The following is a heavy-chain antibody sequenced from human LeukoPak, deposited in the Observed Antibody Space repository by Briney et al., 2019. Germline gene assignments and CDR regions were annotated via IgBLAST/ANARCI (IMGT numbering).Heavy chain of an antibody. J-gene: IGHJ4*02. V-gene: IGHV3-21*01. CDR3: ARDRGYYDGSCYTPINY. CDR2: ISSSSSYI. CDR1: GFTFSSYS. Sequence: GGSLRLSCAASGFTFSSYSMNWVRQAPGKGLEWVSSISSSSSYIYYADSVKGRFTISGDNAKNSLYLQMNSLRAEDTAVYYCARDRGYYDGSCYTPINYWGQGTLVTVSS. D-gene: IGHD3-22*01.